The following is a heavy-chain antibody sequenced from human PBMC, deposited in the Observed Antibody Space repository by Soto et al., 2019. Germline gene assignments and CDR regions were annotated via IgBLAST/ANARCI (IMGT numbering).Heavy chain of an antibody. V-gene: IGHV3-53*02. J-gene: IGHJ4*02. CDR1: GFTVSSNY. D-gene: IGHD2-21*01. CDR2: IYSGGST. Sequence: EVQLVETGGGLIQPGGSLRLSCAASGFTVSSNYMSWVRQAPGKGLEWGSLIYSGGSTYYADSVKGRFTISRDNSKNTLYLLMNSLRAEDTAVYYCARERGGGDYYFDYWGQGTLVTVSS. CDR3: ARERGGGDYYFDY.